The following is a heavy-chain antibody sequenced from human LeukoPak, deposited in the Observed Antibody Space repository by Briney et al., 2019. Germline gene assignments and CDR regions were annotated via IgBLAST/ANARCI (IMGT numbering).Heavy chain of an antibody. J-gene: IGHJ4*02. V-gene: IGHV3-7*01. D-gene: IGHD3-16*02. CDR2: IKRDGSEK. CDR1: GFTFSSYW. CDR3: ARCLRRLYPDY. Sequence: GGSLRLSCAASGFTFSSYWMSWVRQAPGKGLEWVANIKRDGSEKYYVDSVKGRFTISRDNAKNSLYLQMNSLRAEDTAVYYCARCLRRLYPDYWGQGTLVTVSS.